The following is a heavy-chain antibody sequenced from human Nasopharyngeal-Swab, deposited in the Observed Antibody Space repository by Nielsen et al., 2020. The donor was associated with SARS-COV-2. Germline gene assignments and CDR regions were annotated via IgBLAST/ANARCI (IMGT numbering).Heavy chain of an antibody. D-gene: IGHD1-26*01. CDR2: ISSSSSYT. CDR3: ARDMTGGTYFDY. CDR1: GFTFSDYY. Sequence: GESLKISCAASGFTFSDYYMSWIRQAPGKGLEWVSYISSSSSYTNYADSVKGRFTISRDNAKNSLYLQMNSLRAEDTAVYYCARDMTGGTYFDYWGQGTLVTVSS. V-gene: IGHV3-11*06. J-gene: IGHJ4*02.